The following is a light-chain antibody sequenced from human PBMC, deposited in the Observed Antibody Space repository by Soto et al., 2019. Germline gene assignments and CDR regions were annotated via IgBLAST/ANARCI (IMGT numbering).Light chain of an antibody. Sequence: DVHMTQSPSTLSASVGNRLTLTCRASQSISYKLDWYQHKPGKAPKLLIYDASGLQSGVPSRFRGSGSGTEFTLTISSLQPDDFATYFCQQYHTSSSTFGQGTQLEIK. CDR1: QSISYK. CDR3: QQYHTSSST. CDR2: DAS. J-gene: IGKJ2*01. V-gene: IGKV1-5*01.